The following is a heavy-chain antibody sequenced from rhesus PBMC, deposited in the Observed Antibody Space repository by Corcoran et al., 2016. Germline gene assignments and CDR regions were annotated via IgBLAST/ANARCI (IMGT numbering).Heavy chain of an antibody. CDR2: IKNKANRGTA. Sequence: EVQLVESGGGLVQPGGSLRLSCAASGFTFSDYYMSWVLQAQVKGPEGVGFIKNKANRGTAKYAASGKGRFTISRDDAKSIASLQMNSLKTEDTSVYYCSRDSWSYFDYWGQGVLVTVSS. J-gene: IGHJ4*01. CDR1: GFTFSDYY. V-gene: IGHV3S22*01. CDR3: SRDSWSYFDY. D-gene: IGHD6-13*01.